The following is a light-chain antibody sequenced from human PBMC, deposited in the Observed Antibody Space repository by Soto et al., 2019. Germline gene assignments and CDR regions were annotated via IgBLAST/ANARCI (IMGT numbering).Light chain of an antibody. CDR2: HTS. J-gene: IGKJ4*01. CDR3: LQRTNGLT. CDR1: QDLGSS. V-gene: IGKV3-11*01. Sequence: EMVLAQSPPTLSLSPGERATLSCRASQDLGSSLAWYQQKPGQTPRLLIFHTSNRATGIPPRFSRSGTVTDFTLTISSLETEDFAVYYCLQRTNGLTFGGGTTAEI.